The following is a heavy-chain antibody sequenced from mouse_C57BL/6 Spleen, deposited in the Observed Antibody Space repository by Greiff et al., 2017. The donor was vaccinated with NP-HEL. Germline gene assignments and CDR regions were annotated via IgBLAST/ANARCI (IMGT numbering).Heavy chain of an antibody. D-gene: IGHD1-1*01. CDR2: IYPGDGDT. CDR3: ATDGSSYGFAY. Sequence: VQLQESGPELVKPGASVKISCKASGYAFSSSWMNWVKQRPGKGLEWIGRIYPGDGDTNYNGKFKGKATLTADKSSSTAYMQLSSLTSEDSAVYFCATDGSSYGFAYWGQGTLVTVSA. CDR1: GYAFSSSW. V-gene: IGHV1-82*01. J-gene: IGHJ3*01.